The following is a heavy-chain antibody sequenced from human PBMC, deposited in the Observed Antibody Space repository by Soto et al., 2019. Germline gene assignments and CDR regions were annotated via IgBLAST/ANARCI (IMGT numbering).Heavy chain of an antibody. CDR3: ARGRFLEWLIGFDP. CDR2: MNPNSGNT. CDR1: GYTFTSYD. Sequence: ASVKVSCKASGYTFTSYDINWVRQATGQGLEWMGWMNPNSGNTGYAQKFQGRVTMTRNTSISTAYMELSSLRSEATAVYYCARGRFLEWLIGFDPWGQGTLVTVSS. V-gene: IGHV1-8*01. D-gene: IGHD3-3*01. J-gene: IGHJ5*02.